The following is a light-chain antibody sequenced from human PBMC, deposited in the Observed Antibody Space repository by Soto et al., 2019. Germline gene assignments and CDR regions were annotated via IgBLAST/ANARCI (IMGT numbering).Light chain of an antibody. J-gene: IGKJ2*01. Sequence: DIQMTQSPSSLSAAVGDRVTITCRASQTISTYLNWYQQKPGKAPKLLIYAASSLQSGVPSRFTGSGSGTDFTLNISSLQPEDFETYYCQQSHGIPYTFGQGTKLEIK. V-gene: IGKV1-39*01. CDR1: QTISTY. CDR2: AAS. CDR3: QQSHGIPYT.